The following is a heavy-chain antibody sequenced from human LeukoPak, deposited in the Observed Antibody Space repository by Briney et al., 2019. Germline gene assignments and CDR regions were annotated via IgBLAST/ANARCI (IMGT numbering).Heavy chain of an antibody. D-gene: IGHD6-13*01. CDR3: ARDNWNGSSPDY. J-gene: IGHJ4*02. Sequence: GTSVKVSCKAFGYTFTSNYMHWVRQAPGQGPEWMGVISPSGGSTTYAQKFQGRVTLTRDMSTSTDYLELSSLRSEDTAVYYCARDNWNGSSPDYWGQGTLVTVSS. V-gene: IGHV1-46*01. CDR2: ISPSGGST. CDR1: GYTFTSNY.